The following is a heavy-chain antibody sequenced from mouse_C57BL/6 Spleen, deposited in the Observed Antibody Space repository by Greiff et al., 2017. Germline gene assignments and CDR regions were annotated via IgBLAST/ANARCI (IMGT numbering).Heavy chain of an antibody. D-gene: IGHD2-3*01. V-gene: IGHV1-82*01. J-gene: IGHJ3*01. Sequence: QVQLQQSGPELVKPGASVKISCKASGYAFSSSWMNWVKQRPGKGLEWIGRIYPGDGDTNYNGKFKGKATLTADKSSSTAYMQLSSLTSEDSAVYFCARGGLLQAWFAYWGQGTLVTVSA. CDR3: ARGGLLQAWFAY. CDR2: IYPGDGDT. CDR1: GYAFSSSW.